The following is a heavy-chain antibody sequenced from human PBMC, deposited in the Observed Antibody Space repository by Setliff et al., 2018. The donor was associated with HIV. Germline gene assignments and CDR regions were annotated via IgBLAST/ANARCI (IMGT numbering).Heavy chain of an antibody. Sequence: ASVKVSCKASGYTISAHGVSWVRHVPGHGLEWMGWISGDTGDIKYSQRFEGRLTMTTETSTNTAYMELRSLRSDDTAVYYCARPQWELGVDYYGMDVWGQGTTVTVSS. CDR2: ISGDTGDI. D-gene: IGHD1-26*01. V-gene: IGHV1-18*01. CDR1: GYTISAHG. J-gene: IGHJ6*02. CDR3: ARPQWELGVDYYGMDV.